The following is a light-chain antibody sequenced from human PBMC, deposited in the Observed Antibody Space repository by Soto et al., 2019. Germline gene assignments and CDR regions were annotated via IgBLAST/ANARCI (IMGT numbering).Light chain of an antibody. J-gene: IGKJ1*01. CDR2: DSS. V-gene: IGKV1-39*01. CDR3: QQSYSNPTWT. Sequence: DIPMTQSPSSLSASVEDRVTITCRASQSISTYLNWYQQKPGEAPTLLVYDSSTLQSGVPSRFSGSGFGAEFTLTVSSLQPEDFATYYCQQSYSNPTWTFGQGTKV. CDR1: QSISTY.